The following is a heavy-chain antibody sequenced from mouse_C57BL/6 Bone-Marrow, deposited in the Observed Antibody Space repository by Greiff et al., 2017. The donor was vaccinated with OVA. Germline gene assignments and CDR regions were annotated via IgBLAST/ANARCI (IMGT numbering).Heavy chain of an antibody. Sequence: EVKLVESGGGLVKPGGSLKLSCAASGFTFSDYGMHWVRQAPEKGLEWVAYISSGSSTIYYADTVKGRFTISRDNAKNTLFLQMTSLRSEDTAMYYCAKDYDDYFDYWGQGTTLTVSS. J-gene: IGHJ2*01. CDR1: GFTFSDYG. CDR3: AKDYDDYFDY. D-gene: IGHD2-4*01. CDR2: ISSGSSTI. V-gene: IGHV5-17*01.